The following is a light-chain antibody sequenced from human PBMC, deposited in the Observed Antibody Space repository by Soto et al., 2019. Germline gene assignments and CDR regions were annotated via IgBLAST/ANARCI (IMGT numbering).Light chain of an antibody. J-gene: IGKJ1*01. Sequence: DIQMTQSPSTLSASVGDRVTITCRASQNVDRWLAWYQQKPGKAPKLLIYDASNLQSGVPSRFSGSGSGTELTLTISSLQPDDFATYYCQQYHSPWTFGQGTKVEV. CDR1: QNVDRW. V-gene: IGKV1-5*01. CDR3: QQYHSPWT. CDR2: DAS.